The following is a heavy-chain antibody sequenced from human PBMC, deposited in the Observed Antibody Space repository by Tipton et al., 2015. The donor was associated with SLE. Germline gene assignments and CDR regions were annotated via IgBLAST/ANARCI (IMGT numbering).Heavy chain of an antibody. V-gene: IGHV4-39*01. CDR3: ARQGFEV. J-gene: IGHJ4*02. CDR1: GGSISSSSYY. Sequence: LRLSCTVSGGSISSSSYYWGWIRQPPGKGLEWIGEVHLVGSTNYNPSLKSRVNISLDTSKNQFFLKLNSVTAADTAQYYCARQGFEVWGQGTLVTV. CDR2: VHLVGST.